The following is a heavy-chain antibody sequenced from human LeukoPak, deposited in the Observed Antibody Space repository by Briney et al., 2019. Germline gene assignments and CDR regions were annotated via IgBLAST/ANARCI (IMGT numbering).Heavy chain of an antibody. J-gene: IGHJ4*02. CDR2: IYSGGGT. CDR1: GFTVSSNY. CDR3: VRDDRRYGDYGYFDY. V-gene: IGHV3-66*01. Sequence: LPGGSLRLSCAASGFTVSSNYMSWVRQAPGKGLEWVSIIYSGGGTYYADSVKGRFTISRDNSKNTLYLQMNSLRAEDTAVYYCVRDDRRYGDYGYFDYWGQGTLVTVSS. D-gene: IGHD4-17*01.